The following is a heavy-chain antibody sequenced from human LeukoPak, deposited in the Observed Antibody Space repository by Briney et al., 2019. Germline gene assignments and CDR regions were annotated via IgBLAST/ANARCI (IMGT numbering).Heavy chain of an antibody. CDR2: IIPIFGTA. Sequence: SVKVSCKASGGTFSSYAISWVRQAPGQGLEWMGGIIPIFGTASYAQKFQGRVTITADESTSTAYMELSSLRSEDTAVYYCARHCGGDCYRKNDAFDIWGQGTMVTVSS. J-gene: IGHJ3*02. D-gene: IGHD2-21*02. V-gene: IGHV1-69*13. CDR1: GGTFSSYA. CDR3: ARHCGGDCYRKNDAFDI.